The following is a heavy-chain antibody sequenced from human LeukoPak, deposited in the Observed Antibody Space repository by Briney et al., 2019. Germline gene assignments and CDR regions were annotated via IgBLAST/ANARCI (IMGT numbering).Heavy chain of an antibody. V-gene: IGHV3-23*01. CDR1: GFTSSSYA. CDR2: ISGSGGST. D-gene: IGHD1-26*01. Sequence: GGSLRLSCAASGFTSSSYAMSWVRQAPGKGLEWVSGISGSGGSTYYADSVKGRFTISRDNSKNTLNLQMNSLRAEDTAVYYCAKGSGSHAFDIWGQGTMVTVSS. CDR3: AKGSGSHAFDI. J-gene: IGHJ3*02.